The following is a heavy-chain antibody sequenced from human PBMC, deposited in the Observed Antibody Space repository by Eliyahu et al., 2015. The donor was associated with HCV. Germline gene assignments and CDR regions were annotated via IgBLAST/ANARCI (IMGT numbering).Heavy chain of an antibody. CDR2: IHYPGST. Sequence: QVQLQESGPGLVKPSETLSLTCTVSGGSXTXXYWSWIRQPPGKGLEWIGYIHYPGSTTYNPSLKSRVTISVDTSKNQFSLNLTSVTAADTAVYYCASGGGGIAVAGTGGWFDPWGQGTLVTVSS. CDR1: GGSXTXXY. D-gene: IGHD6-19*01. J-gene: IGHJ5*02. CDR3: ASGGGGIAVAGTGGWFDP. V-gene: IGHV4-59*01.